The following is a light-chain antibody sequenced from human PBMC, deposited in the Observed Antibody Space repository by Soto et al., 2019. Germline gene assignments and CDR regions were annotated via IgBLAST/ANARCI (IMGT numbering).Light chain of an antibody. CDR3: HSYDTTVSGEV. CDR1: SSNIGSNY. Sequence: QSVLTQPPSASGTPGQRVTISCSGSSSNIGSNYVYWYQQLPGTAPKLLIYSNNQRPSGVPDRFSGSKSGTSASLAISGLRSEDEADYYCHSYDTTVSGEVFGGGTK. CDR2: SNN. V-gene: IGLV1-47*02. J-gene: IGLJ3*02.